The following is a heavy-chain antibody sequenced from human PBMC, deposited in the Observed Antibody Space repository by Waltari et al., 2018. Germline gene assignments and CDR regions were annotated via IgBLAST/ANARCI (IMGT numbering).Heavy chain of an antibody. CDR3: ARPDSSGSLWIIDY. CDR2: RSNDGSNK. D-gene: IGHD3-22*01. Sequence: QEQLVESGGGVVQPGKSLRLSCAASGFTFSSYAMHWVRQAPGKGLEWVALRSNDGSNKYYADSVKGRFTISRDNSKNTLDLQVDSLRAEDTAVYYCARPDSSGSLWIIDYWGQGTLVTVSS. V-gene: IGHV3-30*04. J-gene: IGHJ4*02. CDR1: GFTFSSYA.